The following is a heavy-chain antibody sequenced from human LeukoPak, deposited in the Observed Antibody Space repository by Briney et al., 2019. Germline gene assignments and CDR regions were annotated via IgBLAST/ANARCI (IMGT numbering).Heavy chain of an antibody. CDR1: GGSISSGDYY. Sequence: SETLSLTCTVSGGSISSGDYYWSWIRQPPGKGLEWIGYIYYSGSTYYNPSLKSRVTISVDTSKNQFSLKLSSVTAADTAVYYCARARGGLLLDYWGQGTLVTVSS. CDR2: IYYSGST. D-gene: IGHD2-15*01. V-gene: IGHV4-30-4*01. CDR3: ARARGGLLLDY. J-gene: IGHJ4*02.